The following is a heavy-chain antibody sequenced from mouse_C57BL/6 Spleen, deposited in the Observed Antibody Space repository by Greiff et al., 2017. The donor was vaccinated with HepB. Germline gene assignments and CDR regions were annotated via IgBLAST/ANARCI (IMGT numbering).Heavy chain of an antibody. CDR3: AIHYYGSSYYCDY. CDR1: GYTFTSYW. D-gene: IGHD1-1*01. CDR2: INPSNGGT. J-gene: IGHJ2*01. V-gene: IGHV1-53*01. Sequence: VQLQQSGTELVKPGASVKLSCKASGYTFTSYWMHWVKQRPGQGLEWIGNINPSNGGTNYNEKFKSKATLTVDKSSSTAYMQLSSLTSEDSAVYYCAIHYYGSSYYCDYWGQGTTLTVSS.